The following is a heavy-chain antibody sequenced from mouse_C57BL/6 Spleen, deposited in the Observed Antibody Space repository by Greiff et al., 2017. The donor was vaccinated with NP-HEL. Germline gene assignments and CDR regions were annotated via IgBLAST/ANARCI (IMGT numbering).Heavy chain of an antibody. CDR3: ARVPLHPKYFDV. V-gene: IGHV3-6*01. J-gene: IGHJ1*03. CDR2: ISYDGSN. Sequence: VQLKESGPGLVKPSQSLSLTCSVTGYSITSGYYWNWIRQFPGNKLEWMGYISYDGSNNYNPSLKNRISITRDTSKNQFFLKLNSVTTEDTATYYCARVPLHPKYFDVWGTGTTVTVSS. CDR1: GYSITSGYY.